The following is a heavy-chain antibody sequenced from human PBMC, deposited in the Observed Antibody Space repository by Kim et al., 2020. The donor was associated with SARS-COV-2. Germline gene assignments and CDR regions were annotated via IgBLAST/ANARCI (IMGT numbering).Heavy chain of an antibody. V-gene: IGHV3-48*01. J-gene: IGHJ4*02. Sequence: DTVQGRFTNARDNAQNSLYRQMNRLRAEDTAVYYCARVEDSSGWYSYFDYWGQGTLVTVSS. CDR3: ARVEDSSGWYSYFDY. D-gene: IGHD6-19*01.